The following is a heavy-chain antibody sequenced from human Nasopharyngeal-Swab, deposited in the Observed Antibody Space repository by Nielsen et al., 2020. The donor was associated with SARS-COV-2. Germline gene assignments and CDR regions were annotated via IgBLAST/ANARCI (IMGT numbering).Heavy chain of an antibody. CDR1: GGTFSSYA. J-gene: IGHJ4*02. Sequence: SVQVSCKASGGTFSSYAISWVRQAPGQGLEWMGGIIPIFGSANYAQKFQGRVTITADESTSTAYMELSSLRSEDTAVYYCARVRPGEVWLYFFDYWGQGTLVTVSS. D-gene: IGHD3-16*01. V-gene: IGHV1-69*13. CDR3: ARVRPGEVWLYFFDY. CDR2: IIPIFGSA.